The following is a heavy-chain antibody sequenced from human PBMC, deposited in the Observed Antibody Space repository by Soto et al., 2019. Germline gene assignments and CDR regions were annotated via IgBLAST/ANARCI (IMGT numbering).Heavy chain of an antibody. D-gene: IGHD1-26*01. V-gene: IGHV4-34*01. CDR2: INHSGST. J-gene: IGHJ4*02. CDR3: ARRGSYRRRFDY. CDR1: GGSFSGYY. Sequence: QVQLQQWGAGLLKPSETLSLTCAVYGGSFSGYYWSWIRQPPGKGLEWIGEINHSGSTNYNPSLKGRVTISVDTSKNQFSLKLSSVTAADTAVYYCARRGSYRRRFDYWGQGTLVTVSS.